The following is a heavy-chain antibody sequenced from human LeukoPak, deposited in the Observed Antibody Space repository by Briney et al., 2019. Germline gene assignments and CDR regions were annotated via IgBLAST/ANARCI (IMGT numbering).Heavy chain of an antibody. D-gene: IGHD2/OR15-2a*01. CDR2: INADGGRT. CDR1: GFSFCDYA. CDR3: STWAFYHGLDV. V-gene: IGHV3-43*02. J-gene: IGHJ6*02. Sequence: GGSLRLSCAASGFSFCDYAMHWVRQIPGKGLECVAHINADGGRTFYADSVNGRFTISRDNGKNFLYLQMNSLTSDDTALYYCSTWAFYHGLDVWGRGTAVTVSS.